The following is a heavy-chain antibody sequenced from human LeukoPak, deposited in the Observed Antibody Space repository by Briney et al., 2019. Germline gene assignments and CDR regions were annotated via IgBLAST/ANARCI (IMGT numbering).Heavy chain of an antibody. D-gene: IGHD3-22*01. CDR2: IYYSGST. CDR1: GGSISSSSYY. J-gene: IGHJ4*02. Sequence: SETLSLTCTVSGGSISSSSYYWGWIRQPPGKGLEWIGCIYYSGSTYYNPSLKSRVIISVDTSKNQFSLKLSSVTAADTAVYYCARDRSSGYPTNFDYWGQGTLVTVSS. V-gene: IGHV4-39*01. CDR3: ARDRSSGYPTNFDY.